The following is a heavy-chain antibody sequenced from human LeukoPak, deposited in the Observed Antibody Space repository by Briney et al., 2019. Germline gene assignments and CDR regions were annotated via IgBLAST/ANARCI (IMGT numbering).Heavy chain of an antibody. V-gene: IGHV4-34*01. J-gene: IGHJ4*02. D-gene: IGHD3/OR15-3a*01. CDR2: INHSGST. CDR1: GGSFSGYY. Sequence: SETLSLTCAVSGGSFSGYYWSWIRQPPGKGLEWIGEINHSGSTNYNPSLKSRVTISVDTSKNQFSLKLSSVTAADTAVYYCARGPPGGLGYWGQGTLVTVSS. CDR3: ARGPPGGLGY.